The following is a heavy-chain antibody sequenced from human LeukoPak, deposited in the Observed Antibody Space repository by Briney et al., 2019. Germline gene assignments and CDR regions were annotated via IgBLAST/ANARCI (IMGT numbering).Heavy chain of an antibody. CDR2: INPNSGGT. Sequence: GASVKVSCKASGYTFTGYYMHWVRLAPGQGLEWMGWINPNSGGTNYAQKFQGRVTMTRDTSISTAYMELSRLRSDDTAVYYCARASGGVVPTPISWFDPWGQGTLVTVSS. V-gene: IGHV1-2*02. D-gene: IGHD2-2*01. J-gene: IGHJ5*02. CDR1: GYTFTGYY. CDR3: ARASGGVVPTPISWFDP.